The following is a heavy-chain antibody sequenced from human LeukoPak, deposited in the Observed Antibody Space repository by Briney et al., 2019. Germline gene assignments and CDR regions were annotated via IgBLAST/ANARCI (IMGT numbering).Heavy chain of an antibody. CDR3: ARDVLLDY. V-gene: IGHV3-21*01. Sequence: GGSLRLSCAASGFTFRSYWMSWVRQAPGKGLEWVSSISSSSSYIYYADSVKGRFTISRDNAKNSLYLQMNSLRAEDTAVYYCARDVLLDYWGQGTLVTVSS. J-gene: IGHJ4*02. CDR2: ISSSSSYI. D-gene: IGHD2-8*01. CDR1: GFTFRSYW.